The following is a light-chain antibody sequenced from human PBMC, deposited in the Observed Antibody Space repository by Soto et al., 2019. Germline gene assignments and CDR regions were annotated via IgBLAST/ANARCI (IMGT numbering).Light chain of an antibody. Sequence: QSVLTQPASVSGSPGQSITISCTGTSSDVGGYNYVSWYQQHPGKAPKLMIYEVSNRPSGVSNRFSGSKSGNTASLTISGLQAEDEADYYCSSYTSSSTLDVFGTATKV. J-gene: IGLJ1*01. CDR3: SSYTSSSTLDV. CDR1: SSDVGGYNY. V-gene: IGLV2-14*01. CDR2: EVS.